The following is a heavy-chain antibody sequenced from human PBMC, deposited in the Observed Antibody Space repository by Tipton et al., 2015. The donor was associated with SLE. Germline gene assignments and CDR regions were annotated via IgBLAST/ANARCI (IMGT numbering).Heavy chain of an antibody. D-gene: IGHD3-22*01. CDR2: IFTSGTT. V-gene: IGHV4-4*07. Sequence: TLSLTCTVSGGSISSYYWSWIRQPAGKGLAWIGRIFTSGTTNYNPSLKSRVTMSVDTSKNQFFLNLYSVTAADTAVYYCARTRITMVVVVIDASDIWGQGTMVTVSS. CDR3: ARTRITMVVVVIDASDI. CDR1: GGSISSYY. J-gene: IGHJ3*02.